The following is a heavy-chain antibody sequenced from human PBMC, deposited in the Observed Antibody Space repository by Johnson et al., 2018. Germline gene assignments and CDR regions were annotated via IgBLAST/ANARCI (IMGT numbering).Heavy chain of an antibody. D-gene: IGHD2-21*01. J-gene: IGHJ6*01. V-gene: IGHV4-34*01. CDR2: INHSGTT. CDR3: MRVRLVRSRAGSYSDDMDV. CDR1: SGTFTGYY. Sequence: QVQLQQWGAGLLEPSETLSLTCAVYSGTFTGYYWSWIRQSPGTGLEWIGEINHSGTTNYNPSLKSRVTLSVDLSKKQFSLNLNSVTAADTAVYYCMRVRLVRSRAGSYSDDMDVWGQGTTVTVSS.